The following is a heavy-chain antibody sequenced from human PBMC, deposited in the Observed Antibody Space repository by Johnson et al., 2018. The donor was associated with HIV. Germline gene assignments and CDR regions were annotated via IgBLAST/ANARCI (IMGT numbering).Heavy chain of an antibody. CDR3: ARVPYSSGWYSAFDI. CDR1: GFTFSRYA. V-gene: IGHV3-30*14. D-gene: IGHD6-19*01. J-gene: IGHJ3*02. Sequence: QVQLVESGGGVVQPGRSLRLSCAASGFTFSRYAMHWVRQAPGKGLEWVAVISYDGSNKYYADSVKGRFTISRDNSKNTLYLQMNSLRAEDTAVYYCARVPYSSGWYSAFDIWGQGTMVTVSS. CDR2: ISYDGSNK.